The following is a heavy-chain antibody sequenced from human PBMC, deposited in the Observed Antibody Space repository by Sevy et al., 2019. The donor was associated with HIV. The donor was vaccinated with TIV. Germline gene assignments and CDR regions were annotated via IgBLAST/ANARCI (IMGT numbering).Heavy chain of an antibody. V-gene: IGHV1-69*13. CDR2: IIPIFGTA. D-gene: IGHD3-22*01. Sequence: ASVKVSCKASGGTFSSYAMSWVRQAPGQGLEWMGGIIPIFGTANYAQKFQGRVTITADESTSTAYMELSSLRSEDTAVYYCARSRDYYDSSGYYFDYWGQGTLVTVSS. CDR3: ARSRDYYDSSGYYFDY. CDR1: GGTFSSYA. J-gene: IGHJ4*02.